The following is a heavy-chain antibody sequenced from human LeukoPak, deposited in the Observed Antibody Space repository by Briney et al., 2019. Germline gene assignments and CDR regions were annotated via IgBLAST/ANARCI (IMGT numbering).Heavy chain of an antibody. CDR3: VSRWRRLKEYFDY. Sequence: SETLSLTCTVSGGSISSSSYYWGWIRQPPGKGLEWIGSIYYSGSTYYNPSLKSRVTISVDTSKNQFSLKLSSVTAADTAVYYCVSRWRRLKEYFDYWGQGTLVTVSS. J-gene: IGHJ4*02. D-gene: IGHD5-12*01. CDR1: GGSISSSSYY. V-gene: IGHV4-39*01. CDR2: IYYSGST.